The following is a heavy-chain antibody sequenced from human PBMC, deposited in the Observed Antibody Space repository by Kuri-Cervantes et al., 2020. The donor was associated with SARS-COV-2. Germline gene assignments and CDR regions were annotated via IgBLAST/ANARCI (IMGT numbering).Heavy chain of an antibody. CDR2: IYTSGNT. J-gene: IGHJ6*03. Sequence: SETLSLTCTVSGGSISRYYWSWIRQAAGEGLEWIGRIYTSGNTNYNPSLKSRVTMSVDTSKNQFSLKLNSVTAADTAVYYCAREVDYYSSGGYMDVGGKGTTVTVSS. CDR3: AREVDYYSSGGYMDV. CDR1: GGSISRYY. V-gene: IGHV4-4*07. D-gene: IGHD5/OR15-5a*01.